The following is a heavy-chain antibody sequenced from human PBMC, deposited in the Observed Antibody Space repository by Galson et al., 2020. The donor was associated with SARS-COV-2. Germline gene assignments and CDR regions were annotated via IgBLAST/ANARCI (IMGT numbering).Heavy chain of an antibody. CDR1: GYSFTNHG. Sequence: ASVKVSCKTSGYSFTNHGISWLRQAPGQGPEWVGWVSSDNRNTNYGQNFQGRVTMTTDTSTSIAYMELRSLRSDDTAVYYCATDKDVFYDCWGQGTLVTVSS. V-gene: IGHV1-18*04. CDR2: VSSDNRNT. CDR3: ATDKDVFYDC. J-gene: IGHJ4*02.